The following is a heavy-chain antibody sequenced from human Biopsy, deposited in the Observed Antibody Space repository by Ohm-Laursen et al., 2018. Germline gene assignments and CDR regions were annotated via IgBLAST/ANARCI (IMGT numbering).Heavy chain of an antibody. Sequence: SQTLSLTCEVSGESFSDYYWSWIRQSPGKGLEWLGEINHRGRSSYSPSLQGQVTISVDASKSQFSLNMKQVTAADTAVYFCAREGGGLLPIRLTDFWGPGMMVTVSS. V-gene: IGHV4-34*01. D-gene: IGHD1-26*01. CDR2: INHRGRS. J-gene: IGHJ4*02. CDR3: AREGGGLLPIRLTDF. CDR1: GESFSDYY.